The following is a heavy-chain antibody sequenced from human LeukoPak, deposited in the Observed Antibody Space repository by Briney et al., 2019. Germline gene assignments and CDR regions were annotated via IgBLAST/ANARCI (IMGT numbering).Heavy chain of an antibody. CDR1: GFTFSSYA. CDR2: ISGSDGST. CDR3: AKYRDYGDSVGYFDY. V-gene: IGHV3-23*01. D-gene: IGHD4-17*01. Sequence: GGSLRLSCAASGFTFSSYAMSWVRQAPGKGLEWVSAISGSDGSTYYADSVKGRFNISRDNSKNTLYLQLNSLRAEDKAVYYCAKYRDYGDSVGYFDYWGQGTLVTVSS. J-gene: IGHJ4*02.